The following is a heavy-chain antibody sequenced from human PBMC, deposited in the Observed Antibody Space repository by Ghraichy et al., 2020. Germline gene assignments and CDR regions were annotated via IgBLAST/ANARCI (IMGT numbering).Heavy chain of an antibody. CDR2: ISGSGGST. CDR3: AKGRSVEY. V-gene: IGHV3-23*01. Sequence: GSLRLSCAASGFTFSSYSMNWVRQAPGKGLEWVSLISGSGGSTYYADSVKGRFTISRDNSNNTLYLQMNSLRAEDTAVYYCAKGRSVEYWGQGTLVTVSS. CDR1: GFTFSSYS. J-gene: IGHJ4*02.